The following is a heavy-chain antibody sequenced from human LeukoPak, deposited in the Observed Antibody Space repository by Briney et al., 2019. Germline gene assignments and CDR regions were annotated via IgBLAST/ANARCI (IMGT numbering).Heavy chain of an antibody. J-gene: IGHJ4*02. CDR2: INPNSGGT. V-gene: IGHV1-2*02. Sequence: ASVKVSCKTTGYTFTGYYMHWVREAPGQELEWIGWINPNSGGTNYAQKFQGRVTMTRDTSISTAYMELSRLRSDDTAVYYCARVHHYDILTGYCDYWGQGTLVTVSS. D-gene: IGHD3-9*01. CDR1: GYTFTGYY. CDR3: ARVHHYDILTGYCDY.